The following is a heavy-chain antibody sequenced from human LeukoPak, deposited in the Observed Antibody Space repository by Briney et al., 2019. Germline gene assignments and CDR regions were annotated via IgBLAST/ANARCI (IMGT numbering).Heavy chain of an antibody. J-gene: IGHJ4*02. V-gene: IGHV1-2*02. CDR2: INPNSGGT. CDR3: ARGFGGSSAGYFDY. CDR1: GYTFTGYY. D-gene: IGHD2-15*01. Sequence: GASVKVSCKASGYTFTGYYMHWVRQAPGQGLEWMGWINPNSGGTNYAQKFQGRVTMTRDTSISTAYMELSRLRSDDTAVYYCARGFGGSSAGYFDYWGQGTLVTVSS.